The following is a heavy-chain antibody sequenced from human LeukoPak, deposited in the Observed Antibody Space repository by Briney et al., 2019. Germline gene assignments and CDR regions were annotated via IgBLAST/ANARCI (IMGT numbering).Heavy chain of an antibody. V-gene: IGHV1-8*01. CDR3: AKGAFHLGYCSSTSCPNFDY. J-gene: IGHJ4*02. CDR1: GYTFTSYD. CDR2: MNPNSGNT. D-gene: IGHD2-2*01. Sequence: ASVKVSCKASGYTFTSYDINWVRQATGQGLEWMGWMNPNSGNTGYAQKFQGRVTMTRNTSISTAYMELSSLRSEDTAVYYCAKGAFHLGYCSSTSCPNFDYWGQGTLVTVSS.